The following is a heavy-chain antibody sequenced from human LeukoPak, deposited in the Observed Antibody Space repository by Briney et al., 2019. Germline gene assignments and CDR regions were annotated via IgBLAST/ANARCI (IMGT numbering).Heavy chain of an antibody. V-gene: IGHV4-59*12. CDR2: IYYSGST. D-gene: IGHD3-10*01. CDR3: ARGRMVRGRCWFDP. J-gene: IGHJ5*02. CDR1: GGSISSYY. Sequence: SETLSLTCTVSGGSISSYYWSWIRQPPGKGLEWIGYIYYSGSTNYNPSLKSRVTISVDTSKNQFSLKLSSVTAADTAVYYCARGRMVRGRCWFDPWGQGTLVTVSS.